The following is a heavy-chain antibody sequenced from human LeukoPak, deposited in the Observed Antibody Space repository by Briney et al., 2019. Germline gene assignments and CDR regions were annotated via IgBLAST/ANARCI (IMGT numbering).Heavy chain of an antibody. Sequence: SGGSLGLSCAASGFTVSSNYMSWVRQAPGKGLEWVSVIYSGGSTYYADSVKGRFTISRDNSKNTLYLQMNSLRAEDTAVYYCARGFRGSSWLGYYFDYWGQGTLVTVSS. CDR2: IYSGGST. J-gene: IGHJ4*02. D-gene: IGHD6-13*01. V-gene: IGHV3-66*02. CDR1: GFTVSSNY. CDR3: ARGFRGSSWLGYYFDY.